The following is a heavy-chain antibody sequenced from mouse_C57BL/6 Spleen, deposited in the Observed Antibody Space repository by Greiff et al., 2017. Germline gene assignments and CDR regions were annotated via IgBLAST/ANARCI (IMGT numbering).Heavy chain of an antibody. D-gene: IGHD2-5*01. CDR2: ITPSSGYT. CDR3: ARSESNFFAY. CDR1: GYTFTSYT. Sequence: QVHVKQSGAELARPGASVKMSCKASGYTFTSYTMHWVKQRPGQGLEWIGYITPSSGYTKYNQKFKDKDTLTADTSSSTAYMQLSSLTSEDSAVYYCARSESNFFAYWGQGTLVTVAA. J-gene: IGHJ3*01. V-gene: IGHV1-4*01.